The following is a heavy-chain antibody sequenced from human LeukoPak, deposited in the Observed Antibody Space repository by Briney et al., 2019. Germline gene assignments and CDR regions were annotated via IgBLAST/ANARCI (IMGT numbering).Heavy chain of an antibody. CDR1: GGSISSHY. V-gene: IGHV4-59*05. CDR3: ARQISGYCSGGSCYSLISLYNWFDP. J-gene: IGHJ5*02. CDR2: IYYSGST. D-gene: IGHD2-15*01. Sequence: PSETLSLTCTVSGGSISSHYWSWIRQPPGKGLEWIGSIYYSGSTYYNPSLKSRVTISVDTSKNQFSLKLSSVTAADTAVYYCARQISGYCSGGSCYSLISLYNWFDPWGQGTLVTVSS.